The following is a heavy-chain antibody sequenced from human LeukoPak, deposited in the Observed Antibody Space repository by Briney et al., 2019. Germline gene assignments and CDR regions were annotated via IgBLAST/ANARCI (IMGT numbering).Heavy chain of an antibody. Sequence: GGSLRLSCAASGFNFNYYAMSGVRQAPGKGLEWVSGISDNEGTTYYTDSVKGRFTIFRDNTKNTVYLQMNNLRADDTAVYFCARHDSFIPFWGQGTLVTVSS. CDR1: GFNFNYYA. D-gene: IGHD3-16*02. J-gene: IGHJ4*02. CDR2: ISDNEGTT. V-gene: IGHV3-23*01. CDR3: ARHDSFIPF.